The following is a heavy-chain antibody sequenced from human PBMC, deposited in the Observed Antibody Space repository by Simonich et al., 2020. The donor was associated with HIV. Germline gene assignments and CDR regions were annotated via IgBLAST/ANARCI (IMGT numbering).Heavy chain of an antibody. V-gene: IGHV4-34*01. CDR3: ARGFYQRLYYFDY. CDR1: GWSFSGYY. Sequence: QVQLQQWGAGLLKPSETLSLTCAVYGWSFSGYYWSWIRQPPGKGLEWIGEINHSGSTNYNPSLKSRVTISVDTSKNQFSLKLSSVTSADTAVYYCARGFYQRLYYFDYWGQGTLVTVSS. D-gene: IGHD2-2*01. CDR2: INHSGST. J-gene: IGHJ4*02.